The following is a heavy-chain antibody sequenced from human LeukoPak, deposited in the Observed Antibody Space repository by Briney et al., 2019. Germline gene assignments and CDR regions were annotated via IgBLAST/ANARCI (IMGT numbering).Heavy chain of an antibody. CDR2: INSDGSST. J-gene: IGHJ4*02. V-gene: IGHV3-74*01. CDR3: ARDTARPNYYDSSGYIDY. Sequence: GGSLRLSCVGSGFTFSSYWMHWVRQAPGKGLVWVSRINSDGSSTSYADSVKGRFTISRDNAKNTLYLQMNSLRAEDTAVYYCARDTARPNYYDSSGYIDYWGQGTLVTVSS. CDR1: GFTFSSYW. D-gene: IGHD3-22*01.